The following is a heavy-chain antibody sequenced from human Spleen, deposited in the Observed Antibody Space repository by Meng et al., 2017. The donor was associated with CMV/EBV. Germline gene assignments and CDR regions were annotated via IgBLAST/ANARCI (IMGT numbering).Heavy chain of an antibody. V-gene: IGHV4-34*01. Sequence: SETLSLTCDVSGGSFSGYYWSWIRQPPGKGLEWIGEINESGSTNYNPSLKSRVTMSVDTSKNPFSLKLSTVTAAGTAVYYLARGYFSGTNCYYGYYFDYWGQGALVTVSS. CDR2: INESGST. D-gene: IGHD2-2*01. CDR1: GGSFSGYY. CDR3: ARGYFSGTNCYYGYYFDY. J-gene: IGHJ4*02.